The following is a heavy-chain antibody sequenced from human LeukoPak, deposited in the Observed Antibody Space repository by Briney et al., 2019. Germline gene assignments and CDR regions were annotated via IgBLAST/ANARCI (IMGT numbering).Heavy chain of an antibody. Sequence: PGGSLRLSCAASGFTFSSYEMNWVRQAPGKGLEWVSYISSSGSTIYYADSVKGRFTISRDNAKNSLYLQMNSLGAEDTAVYYCARESITMVRGVTPYYYYYGMDVWGKGTTVTVSS. V-gene: IGHV3-48*03. CDR1: GFTFSSYE. CDR3: ARESITMVRGVTPYYYYYGMDV. D-gene: IGHD3-10*01. J-gene: IGHJ6*04. CDR2: ISSSGSTI.